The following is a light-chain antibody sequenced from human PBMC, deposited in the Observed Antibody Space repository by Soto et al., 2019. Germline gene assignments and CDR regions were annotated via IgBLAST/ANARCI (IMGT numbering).Light chain of an antibody. CDR3: KQYSDSSRS. CDR2: TAS. Sequence: DIQMTQSPSTLSASIGDRITISCRASQNIDTWLAWYQQRPGEAPKLLIYTASNLENGVPSRFSGSGSGTAFTRTNSSLQPEDVATYYCKQYSDSSRSFGQGTQVE. CDR1: QNIDTW. J-gene: IGKJ1*01. V-gene: IGKV1-5*03.